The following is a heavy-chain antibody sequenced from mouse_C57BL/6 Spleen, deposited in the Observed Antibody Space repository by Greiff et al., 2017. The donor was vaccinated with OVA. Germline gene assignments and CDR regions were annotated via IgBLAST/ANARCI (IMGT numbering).Heavy chain of an antibody. V-gene: IGHV5-17*01. CDR1: GFTFSDYG. D-gene: IGHD4-1*01. CDR2: ISSGSSTI. CDR3: ARLGSPYCYAMDY. Sequence: EVKVVESGGGLVKPGGSLKLSCAASGFTFSDYGMHWVRQAPEKGLEWVAYISSGSSTIYYADTVKGRFTISRDNAKNTLFLQMTSLRSEDTAMYYCARLGSPYCYAMDYWGQGTSVTVSA. J-gene: IGHJ4*01.